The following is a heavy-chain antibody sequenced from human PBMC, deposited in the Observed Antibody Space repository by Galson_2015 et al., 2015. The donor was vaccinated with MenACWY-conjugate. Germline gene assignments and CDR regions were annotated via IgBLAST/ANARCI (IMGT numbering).Heavy chain of an antibody. CDR2: IGSSSSMI. V-gene: IGHV3-48*03. D-gene: IGHD2-21*01. CDR3: ATSWGGDSRYFDL. CDR1: GFTFSSYE. Sequence: SLRLSCAASGFTFSSYEMNWVRQAPGKGLEWVSYIGSSSSMIYYADSVKGRFTVSRDNAKNSLYLQMNSLRAEDTAVYFCATSWGGDSRYFDLWGRGTLATVSS. J-gene: IGHJ2*01.